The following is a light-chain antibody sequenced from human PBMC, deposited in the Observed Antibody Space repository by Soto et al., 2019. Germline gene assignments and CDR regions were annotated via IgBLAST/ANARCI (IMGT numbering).Light chain of an antibody. J-gene: IGKJ4*01. CDR1: QSVSRY. Sequence: EIVLTQSPAPLSLSPGERAPLFCRARQSVSRYLAWYQQKPGQAPRLLIYAASNRATGIPARFSGGGSGTDFTLTISSLDPEDFAVYYCQQRSTWPAFGGGTKVEIK. V-gene: IGKV3-11*01. CDR2: AAS. CDR3: QQRSTWPA.